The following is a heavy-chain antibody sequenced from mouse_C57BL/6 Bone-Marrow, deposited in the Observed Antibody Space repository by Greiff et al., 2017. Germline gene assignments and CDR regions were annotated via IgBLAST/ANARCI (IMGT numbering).Heavy chain of an antibody. V-gene: IGHV1-52*01. J-gene: IGHJ2*01. CDR1: GYTFTSYW. Sequence: QVQLQQPGAELVRPGSSVKLSCKASGYTFTSYWMHWVKQRPIQGLEWIGNIDPSDSETHYNQKFKDKATLTVDKSSSTAYMQLSSLTSEDSAVYYCARRLVAYYFDYWGQGTTLTVSS. CDR3: ARRLVAYYFDY. D-gene: IGHD1-3*01. CDR2: IDPSDSET.